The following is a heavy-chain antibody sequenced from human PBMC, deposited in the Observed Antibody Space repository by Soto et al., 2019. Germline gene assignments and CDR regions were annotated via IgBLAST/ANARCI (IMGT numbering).Heavy chain of an antibody. J-gene: IGHJ4*02. CDR2: IIPIFGTA. V-gene: IGHV1-69*12. D-gene: IGHD6-13*01. CDR1: GGTFSSYA. Sequence: QVQLVQSGAEVKKPGSSVKVSCKASGGTFSSYAISWVRQAPGQGLEWMGGIIPIFGTANYAQKFQGRVTITADESTSTAYMELSSLRSEDTAVYYCAREARQLVTNLKKDYFDYWGQGTLVTVSS. CDR3: AREARQLVTNLKKDYFDY.